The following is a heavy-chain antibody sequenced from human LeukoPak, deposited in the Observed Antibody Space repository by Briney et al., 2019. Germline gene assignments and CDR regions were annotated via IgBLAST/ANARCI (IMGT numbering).Heavy chain of an antibody. CDR2: IFNSGTST. J-gene: IGHJ4*02. D-gene: IGHD4-17*01. Sequence: GGSLRLSCAASGFTFSTYAMTWVRQAPGKGLEWVSVIFNSGTSTYYADSVKGRFAISRDNSKNTLHLQMSSLRAEETAVYYCAKDMYGDFGGVDYWGQGTLVTVSS. CDR1: GFTFSTYA. V-gene: IGHV3-23*01. CDR3: AKDMYGDFGGVDY.